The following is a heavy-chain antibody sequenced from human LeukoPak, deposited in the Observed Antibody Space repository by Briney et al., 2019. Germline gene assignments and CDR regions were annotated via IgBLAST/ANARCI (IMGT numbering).Heavy chain of an antibody. CDR1: LGSIISYN. CDR3: ARGMTTGPDP. J-gene: IGHJ5*02. CDR2: IYISGIT. Sequence: SETLSLTCTVSLGSIISYNWNWIWQPAGKGLEWIGRIYISGITNYNPSLQSRVTMSVDTSKNQFSLKLSSVTAADTPVYYCARGMTTGPDPWGQGTLVTVSS. D-gene: IGHD4-17*01. V-gene: IGHV4-4*07.